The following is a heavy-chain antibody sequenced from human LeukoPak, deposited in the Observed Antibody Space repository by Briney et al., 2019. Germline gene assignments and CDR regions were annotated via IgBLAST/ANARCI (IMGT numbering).Heavy chain of an antibody. CDR2: VSSSSTYI. CDR1: GFTFSSYN. Sequence: GGSLRLSCAASGFTFSSYNINWVRQAPGKGLEWVSSVSSSSTYIYYADSVKGRFTISRDNAKNSLYLQMNSLRAEDTAVYYCARDYQYCSSIRCYVDYWGQGTRVTVSS. D-gene: IGHD2-2*01. V-gene: IGHV3-21*01. CDR3: ARDYQYCSSIRCYVDY. J-gene: IGHJ4*02.